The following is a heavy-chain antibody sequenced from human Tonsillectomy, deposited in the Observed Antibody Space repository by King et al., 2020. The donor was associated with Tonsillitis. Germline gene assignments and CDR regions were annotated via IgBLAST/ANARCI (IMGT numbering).Heavy chain of an antibody. CDR1: GFSLSTSGVG. CDR2: IYWNDDK. Sequence: TLQESGPTLVKPPQTLTLTCTFSGFSLSTSGVGVGWIRQPPGKALEWLTVIYWNDDKRYSPSLKSRLTITKDTSKNQVVLTLTNMDPVDTATYHCAHSPTMVTNPSFDYWGQGTLVTVSS. D-gene: IGHD4-23*01. V-gene: IGHV2-5*01. J-gene: IGHJ4*02. CDR3: AHSPTMVTNPSFDY.